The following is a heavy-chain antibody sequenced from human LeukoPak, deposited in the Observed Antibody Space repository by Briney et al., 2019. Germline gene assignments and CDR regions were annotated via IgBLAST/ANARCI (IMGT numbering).Heavy chain of an antibody. CDR2: IKSETDGGTT. V-gene: IGHV3-15*01. Sequence: PGGSLRLSCAASGFTFSNAWMSRVRQAPGKGLEWVGRIKSETDGGTTDHAAPVKGRFTISRDDSKNTLYLQMNSLKTEDTAVYYCTTIRGYCSSTSCYALDYWGQGTLVTVSS. J-gene: IGHJ4*02. D-gene: IGHD2-2*01. CDR1: GFTFSNAW. CDR3: TTIRGYCSSTSCYALDY.